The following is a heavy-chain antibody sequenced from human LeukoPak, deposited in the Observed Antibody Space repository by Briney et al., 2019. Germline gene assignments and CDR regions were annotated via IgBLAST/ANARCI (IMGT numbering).Heavy chain of an antibody. V-gene: IGHV3-9*01. Sequence: GGSLRLSCAASGFTFDDYAMHWVRQAPGKGLEWVSGISWNSGSIGYADSVKGRFTISRDNAKNSLYLQMNSLRAEDTAVYYCARDRGSSSPAYYYYYGMDVWGQGTTVTVSS. CDR1: GFTFDDYA. D-gene: IGHD6-6*01. CDR2: ISWNSGSI. CDR3: ARDRGSSSPAYYYYYGMDV. J-gene: IGHJ6*02.